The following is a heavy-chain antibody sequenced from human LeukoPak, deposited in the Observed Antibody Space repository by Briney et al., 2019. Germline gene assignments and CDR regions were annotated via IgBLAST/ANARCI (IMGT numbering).Heavy chain of an antibody. CDR2: IYTSGST. CDR3: ARDVGAYSNGWYTVGFDY. V-gene: IGHV4-4*07. Sequence: SETLSLTCTVSGGSISSHYWSWIRQPAGKGLEWIGRIYTSGSTNYNPSLKSRVTMSVDTSKNQFSLKLSSVTAADTAVYYCARDVGAYSNGWYTVGFDYWGQGTLVTVSS. J-gene: IGHJ4*02. D-gene: IGHD6-19*01. CDR1: GGSISSHY.